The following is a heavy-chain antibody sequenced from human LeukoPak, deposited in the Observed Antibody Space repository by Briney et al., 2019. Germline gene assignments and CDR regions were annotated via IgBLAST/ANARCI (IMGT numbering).Heavy chain of an antibody. D-gene: IGHD3-16*02. CDR1: GFTFNNAW. CDR2: ISFNGRNT. Sequence: GGSLRLSCAASGFTFNNAWMTWVRQTPRKGLEWVSLISFNGRNTYYGDSVKGRFTISRDNSKDTVYLQMNSLRAEDTAIFYCARDIELSTWGPGTMVTVSS. J-gene: IGHJ3*01. V-gene: IGHV3-53*01. CDR3: ARDIELST.